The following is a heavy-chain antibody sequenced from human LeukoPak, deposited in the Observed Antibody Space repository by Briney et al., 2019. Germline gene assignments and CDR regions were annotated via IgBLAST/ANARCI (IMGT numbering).Heavy chain of an antibody. Sequence: SETLSLTCTVSGGSISSYYWSWIRQPPGKGLEWIGYTYYSGSTNYNPSLKSRVTISVDTSKNQFSLKLSSVTAADTAVYYCARGKITMVRGRYYYYGMDVWGQGTTVTVSS. CDR1: GGSISSYY. J-gene: IGHJ6*02. CDR3: ARGKITMVRGRYYYYGMDV. CDR2: TYYSGST. V-gene: IGHV4-59*12. D-gene: IGHD3-10*01.